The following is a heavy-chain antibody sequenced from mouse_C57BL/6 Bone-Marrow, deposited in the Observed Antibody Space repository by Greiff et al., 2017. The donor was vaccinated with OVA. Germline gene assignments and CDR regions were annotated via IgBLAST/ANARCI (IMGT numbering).Heavy chain of an antibody. CDR1: GYTFTDYY. V-gene: IGHV1-76*01. Sequence: QVQLQQSGAELVRPGASVKLSCKASGYTFTDYYINWVKQRPGQGLEWIARIYPGSGNTYYNEKFKGKATLTAEKSSSTAYMQLSSLTSEDSAVYFCAREILLVDYWGQGTTLTVSS. CDR3: AREILLVDY. J-gene: IGHJ2*01. CDR2: IYPGSGNT. D-gene: IGHD2-10*02.